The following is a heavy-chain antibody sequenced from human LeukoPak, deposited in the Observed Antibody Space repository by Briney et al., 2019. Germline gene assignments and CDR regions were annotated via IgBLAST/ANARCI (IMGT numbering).Heavy chain of an antibody. D-gene: IGHD6-13*01. V-gene: IGHV1-18*01. CDR3: ASIRVDSSSWYLDY. J-gene: IGHJ4*02. CDR2: ISAYNGNT. Sequence: ASVKVSCKASGYTFTSYGISWVRQAPGQGLEWMGWISAYNGNTNYAQKLQGRVTMTTDTSTSTAYMELRSLRSDDTAVYYCASIRVDSSSWYLDYWGQGTLVTVSS. CDR1: GYTFTSYG.